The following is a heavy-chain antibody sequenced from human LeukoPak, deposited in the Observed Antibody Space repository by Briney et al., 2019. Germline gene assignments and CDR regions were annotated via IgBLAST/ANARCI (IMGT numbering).Heavy chain of an antibody. D-gene: IGHD3-22*01. CDR1: GFTFSSYA. J-gene: IGHJ4*02. V-gene: IGHV3-23*01. CDR3: GKQEWSSGYSELD. CDR2: ISGSGGST. Sequence: GGSLRLSCAASGFTFSSYAMSWVRQAPGKGLEWVSAISGSGGSTYYADSVKGRFTISRDNSKNTLYLQMNGLRAEDTAVYYCGKQEWSSGYSELDWGQGTLVTVSS.